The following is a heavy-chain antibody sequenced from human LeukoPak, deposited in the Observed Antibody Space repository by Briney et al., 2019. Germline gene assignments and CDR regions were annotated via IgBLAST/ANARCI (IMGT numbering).Heavy chain of an antibody. Sequence: PGGSLRLSCEASGFTFGDYFMTWIRQAPGKGLGWLSYISDTSQTIYYADSVRGRFTVSRDNAKRSLFLQMNSLRVDDTAVYYCSRRGWGSYSQDHWGQGTLVTVSS. CDR1: GFTFGDYF. CDR3: SRRGWGSYSQDH. V-gene: IGHV3-11*04. J-gene: IGHJ4*02. D-gene: IGHD3-16*01. CDR2: ISDTSQTI.